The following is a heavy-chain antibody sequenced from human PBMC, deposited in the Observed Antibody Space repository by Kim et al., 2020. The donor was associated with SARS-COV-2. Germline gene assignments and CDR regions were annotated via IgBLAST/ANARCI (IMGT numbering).Heavy chain of an antibody. CDR2: ISASAATT. J-gene: IGHJ5*02. CDR1: GFTFSSSV. V-gene: IGHV3-23*01. D-gene: IGHD1-26*01. CDR3: AKSDSRGYPWFDP. Sequence: GGSLRLSCAASGFTFSSSVMSWVRQAPGKGLEWVSTISASAATTHYADFVNGRFTISRDNSKNTLYLQMNCLRVDDTAVYYCAKSDSRGYPWFDPWGRGTLVTVSS.